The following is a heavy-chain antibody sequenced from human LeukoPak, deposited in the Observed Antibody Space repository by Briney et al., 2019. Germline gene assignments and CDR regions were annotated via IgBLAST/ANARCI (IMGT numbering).Heavy chain of an antibody. CDR1: GFTFDDYA. V-gene: IGHV4-4*07. CDR2: IYTSGST. J-gene: IGHJ4*02. CDR3: ARSQRRYFDY. Sequence: GSLRLSCAASGFTFDDYAMHWVRQPAGKGLEWIGRIYTSGSTNYNPSLKSRVTISVDTSKNQFSLKLSSVTAADTAVYYCARSQRRYFDYWGQGTLVTVSS.